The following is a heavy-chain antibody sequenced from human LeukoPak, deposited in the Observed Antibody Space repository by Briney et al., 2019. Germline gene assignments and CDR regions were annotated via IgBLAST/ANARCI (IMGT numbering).Heavy chain of an antibody. CDR3: ARLPDDYGDYEADY. CDR2: ISPNSGGT. V-gene: IGHV1-2*02. J-gene: IGHJ4*02. Sequence: ASVKVSCKASGYTVTDYYMHWVRQTPGQGLEWMGWISPNSGGTNYAQKFQGRVTMTRDTSISTAYMELSRLRSDDTAVYYCARLPDDYGDYEADYWGQGTLVTVSS. D-gene: IGHD4-17*01. CDR1: GYTVTDYY.